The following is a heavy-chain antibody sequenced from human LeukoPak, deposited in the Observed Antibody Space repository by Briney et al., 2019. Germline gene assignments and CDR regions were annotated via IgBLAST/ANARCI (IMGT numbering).Heavy chain of an antibody. Sequence: SETLSLTCTVSGDSISNYYWSWIRQPAGKGLEWIGRIYNSGTTNYNPSLKSRVTMSVDTSKNQFSLKLISVTAADTAVYYCAASYDTSSRMVDYWSQGTLVTVSS. CDR2: IYNSGTT. V-gene: IGHV4-4*07. J-gene: IGHJ4*02. D-gene: IGHD3-22*01. CDR1: GDSISNYY. CDR3: AASYDTSSRMVDY.